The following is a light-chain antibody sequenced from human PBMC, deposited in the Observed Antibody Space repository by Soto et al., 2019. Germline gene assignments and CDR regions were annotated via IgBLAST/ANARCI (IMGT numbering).Light chain of an antibody. CDR2: DAS. Sequence: DMQMTQSPSSLSASVGDRVTITCRASQSISSYLNWYQQKPGKAPKLLIYDASSLESGVPSRFSGSGSGTEFTLTISSLQPDDFATYYCQQYNSYSPWTFGQGTKVDIK. V-gene: IGKV1-5*01. J-gene: IGKJ1*01. CDR3: QQYNSYSPWT. CDR1: QSISSY.